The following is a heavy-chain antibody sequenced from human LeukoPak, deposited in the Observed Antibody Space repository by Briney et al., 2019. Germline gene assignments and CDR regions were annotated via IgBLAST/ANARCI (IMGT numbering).Heavy chain of an antibody. V-gene: IGHV4-34*01. CDR3: ARWDHYYDHAFDI. J-gene: IGHJ3*02. Sequence: PSETLSLTCTVYGASFSGYYWTWVRQPPGKGLEWIGEINHSGSTKYNPSLKSRVTISVDTSKNQFSLKLSSVTAADTAVYYCARWDHYYDHAFDIWGQGTMVTVSS. CDR2: INHSGST. D-gene: IGHD3-22*01. CDR1: GASFSGYY.